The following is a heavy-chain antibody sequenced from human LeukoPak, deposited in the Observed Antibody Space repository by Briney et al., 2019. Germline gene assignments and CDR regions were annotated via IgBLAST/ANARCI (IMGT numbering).Heavy chain of an antibody. CDR3: AREGPTSFSDY. Sequence: SETLSLTCTVSGYSISSGYYLGWIRQPPGKGLEWIGSIYHSGSTYYNPSLKSRVTISVDTSKNQFSLKLSSATAADTAVYYCAREGPTSFSDYWGQGTLVTVSS. D-gene: IGHD1-1*01. V-gene: IGHV4-38-2*02. CDR2: IYHSGST. CDR1: GYSISSGYY. J-gene: IGHJ4*02.